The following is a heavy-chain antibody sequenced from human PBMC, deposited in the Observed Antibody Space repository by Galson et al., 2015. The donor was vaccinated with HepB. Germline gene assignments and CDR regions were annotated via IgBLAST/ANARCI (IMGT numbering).Heavy chain of an antibody. D-gene: IGHD3-22*01. CDR2: ISYDGRNK. CDR1: GFTFSSYG. CDR3: PKDAGGGRGYSPLDY. J-gene: IGHJ4*02. Sequence: SLRLSCAASGFTFSSYGMHWVRQAPGKGLEWVAVISYDGRNKYYVDSVKGRFTISRDNSKNTLYLQMNSLRTEDTAVYYCPKDAGGGRGYSPLDYWGQGTLVTVSS. V-gene: IGHV3-30*18.